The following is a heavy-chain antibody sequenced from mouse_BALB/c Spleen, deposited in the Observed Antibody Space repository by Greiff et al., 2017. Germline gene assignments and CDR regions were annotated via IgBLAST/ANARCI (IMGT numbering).Heavy chain of an antibody. Sequence: VHVKQSGTVLARPGASVKMSCKASGYSFTSYWMHWVKQRPGQGLEWIGAIYPGNSDTSYNQKFKGKAKLTAVTSASTAYMELSSLTNEDSAVYYCTRFTTVPDWYFDVWGAGTTVTVSS. J-gene: IGHJ1*01. D-gene: IGHD1-1*01. V-gene: IGHV1-5*01. CDR3: TRFTTVPDWYFDV. CDR2: IYPGNSDT. CDR1: GYSFTSYW.